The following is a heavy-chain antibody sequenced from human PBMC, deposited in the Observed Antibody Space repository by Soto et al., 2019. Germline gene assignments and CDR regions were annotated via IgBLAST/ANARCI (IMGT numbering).Heavy chain of an antibody. V-gene: IGHV2-5*01. J-gene: IGHJ4*02. D-gene: IGHD1-26*01. CDR3: AHRYGGNYYRRYCEF. CDR1: GFSLTTSGAG. CDR2: ISWKDDK. Sequence: QITLEESGPTLVKPTQTLTLTCSFSGFSLTTSGAGVGWLRQPPGKALEWLALISWKDDKRYNPGLKNRLTITKDPSKNQVVLTMTNMDPVDTGTYYCAHRYGGNYYRRYCEFWGQGTLVTVSS.